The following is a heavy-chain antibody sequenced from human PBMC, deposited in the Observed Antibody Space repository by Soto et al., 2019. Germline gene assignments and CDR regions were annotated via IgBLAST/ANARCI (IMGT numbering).Heavy chain of an antibody. D-gene: IGHD3-10*01. CDR2: IIPIFGTA. CDR3: ARDCRMITMVRRSTSYYYYGMDV. CDR1: GGTFSSYT. J-gene: IGHJ6*02. V-gene: IGHV1-69*13. Sequence: GASVKVSCKASGGTFSSYTISWVRQAPGQGLEWMGGIIPIFGTASYAQKFQGRVTITADESTSTAYMELSSLRSEDTAVYYCARDCRMITMVRRSTSYYYYGMDVWGQGTTVTVSS.